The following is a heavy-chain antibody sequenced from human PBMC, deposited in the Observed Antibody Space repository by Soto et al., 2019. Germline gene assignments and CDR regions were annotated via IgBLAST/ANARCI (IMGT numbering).Heavy chain of an antibody. CDR3: AKSLSVGATTPFDY. Sequence: AGGSLRLSCAAPGFTFFSYCIRWVPPAPGKGLEWVSAISGSGGSTYYADSVKGRFTISRDNSKNTLYLQMNSLRAEDTAVYYCAKSLSVGATTPFDYWGQGTLVTVSS. CDR2: ISGSGGST. J-gene: IGHJ4*02. D-gene: IGHD1-26*01. V-gene: IGHV3-23*01. CDR1: GFTFFSYC.